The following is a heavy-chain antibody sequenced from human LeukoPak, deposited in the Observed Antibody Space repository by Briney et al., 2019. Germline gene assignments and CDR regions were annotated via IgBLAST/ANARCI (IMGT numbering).Heavy chain of an antibody. J-gene: IGHJ3*01. CDR1: GYTFTDYY. CDR2: VNPSSGGT. D-gene: IGHD4-17*01. CDR3: ASPTVTTAVYAFDV. V-gene: IGHV1-2*02. Sequence: GASVKVSCKASGYTFTDYYMHWVRQAPGQGLEWMGWVNPSSGGTNYAQKFQGRVTMTRDTSITTAFMELNSLRSDDTVVYYCASPTVTTAVYAFDVWGQGTVVTVSS.